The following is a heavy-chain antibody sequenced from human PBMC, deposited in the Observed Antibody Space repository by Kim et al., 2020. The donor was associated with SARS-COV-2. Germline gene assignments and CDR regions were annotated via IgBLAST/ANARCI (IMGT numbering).Heavy chain of an antibody. CDR3: ARGPHPALRYFDWLLQNYYYYGMDV. J-gene: IGHJ6*02. CDR1: GGSFSGYY. D-gene: IGHD3-9*01. Sequence: SETLSLTCAVYGGSFSGYYWSWIRQPPAKGLEWIGEINHSGSTNYNPSLKSRVTISVDTSKNQFSLKLSSVTAADTAVYYCARGPHPALRYFDWLLQNYYYYGMDVWGQGTTVTVSS. V-gene: IGHV4-34*01. CDR2: INHSGST.